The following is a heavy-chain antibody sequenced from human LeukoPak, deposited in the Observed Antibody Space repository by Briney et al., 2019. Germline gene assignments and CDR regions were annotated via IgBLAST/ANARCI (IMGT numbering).Heavy chain of an antibody. CDR1: GFTFRSYL. J-gene: IGHJ4*02. Sequence: GGSLRLSCAASGFTFRSYLMHWVRQGPGKGLELVARNKRDGSSKTYADSVKGRFTISRHNAKNTLYLQMNSLRVEDTAVYYCARGALLWFGAKMEYYFDYWGQGTPLTVSS. V-gene: IGHV3-74*01. CDR2: NKRDGSSK. D-gene: IGHD3-10*01. CDR3: ARGALLWFGAKMEYYFDY.